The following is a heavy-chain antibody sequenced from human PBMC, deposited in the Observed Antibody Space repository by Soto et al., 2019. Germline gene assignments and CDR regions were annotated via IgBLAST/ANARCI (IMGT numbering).Heavy chain of an antibody. Sequence: QVQLQESGPGLVKPSQTLSLTCTVSGGSISSGDYYWSWIRQPPGKGLEWIGYIYYSGSTSYSPSLKSRLTISLDTSKNQFSLNLSSVTAADTAVYYCARTAGYVYQLLFNYWGQGTLVTVSS. CDR1: GGSISSGDYY. J-gene: IGHJ4*02. V-gene: IGHV4-30-4*01. D-gene: IGHD2-2*01. CDR3: ARTAGYVYQLLFNY. CDR2: IYYSGST.